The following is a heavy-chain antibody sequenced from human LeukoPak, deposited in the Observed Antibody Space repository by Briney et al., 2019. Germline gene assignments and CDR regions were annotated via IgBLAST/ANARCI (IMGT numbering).Heavy chain of an antibody. CDR2: TTSTGRTT. J-gene: IGHJ6*03. V-gene: IGHV3-48*03. Sequence: GWSLRLSCAASGFSFSTYDMNWVRQAPGKGLEGVSYTTSTGRTTYYADSLKGRFTISRDNAKHSLYLQMNSLRVEDTAVYYCARLPDPYYYYYMDVWGKGTTVTVSS. CDR1: GFSFSTYD. CDR3: ARLPDPYYYYYMDV.